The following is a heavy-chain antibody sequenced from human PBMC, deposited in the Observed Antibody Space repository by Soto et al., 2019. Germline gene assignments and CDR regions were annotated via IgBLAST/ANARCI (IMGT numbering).Heavy chain of an antibody. D-gene: IGHD3-3*01. J-gene: IGHJ6*02. V-gene: IGHV1-3*01. Sequence: ASVKVSCKASGYTFTIYDMRWVRQAPGQRLEWMGWINAGNGNTKYSQKFQGRVTITRDTSASTAYMELSSLRSEDTAVYYCARDYDFWSGYGPNGMDVWGQGTTVTVLL. CDR2: INAGNGNT. CDR3: ARDYDFWSGYGPNGMDV. CDR1: GYTFTIYD.